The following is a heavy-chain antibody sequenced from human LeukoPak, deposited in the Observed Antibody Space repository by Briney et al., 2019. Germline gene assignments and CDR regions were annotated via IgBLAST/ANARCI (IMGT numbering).Heavy chain of an antibody. D-gene: IGHD6-13*01. J-gene: IGHJ4*02. CDR2: IYYSGST. Sequence: PSETLSLTCTVSGGSISSYYWSWIRQPPGKGLEWIGYIYYSGSTNYNPSLKSRVTISVDTSKNQFSLKLSSVTAADTAVYYCARGVYIAAAQYAYWGQGTLVTVSS. CDR1: GGSISSYY. V-gene: IGHV4-59*01. CDR3: ARGVYIAAAQYAY.